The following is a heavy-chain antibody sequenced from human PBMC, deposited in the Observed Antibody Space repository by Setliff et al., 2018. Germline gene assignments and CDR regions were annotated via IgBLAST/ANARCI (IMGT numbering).Heavy chain of an antibody. CDR3: ARVESMVRGKNILRHFDY. D-gene: IGHD3-10*01. J-gene: IGHJ4*02. CDR2: VTIYNGNT. V-gene: IGHV1-18*01. CDR1: GYTFSNYG. Sequence: GASVKVSCKASGYTFSNYGVTWVRQAPGQGLEWMGWVTIYNGNTKYAQNLQGRLTLTTDISTSTAYMKLGSLTTDDTAVYYCARVESMVRGKNILRHFDYWGQGIQVTAPQ.